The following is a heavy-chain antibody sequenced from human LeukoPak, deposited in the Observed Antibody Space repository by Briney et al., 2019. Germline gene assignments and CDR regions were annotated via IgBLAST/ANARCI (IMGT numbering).Heavy chain of an antibody. Sequence: GGSLRLSCAASGFTVSSNYMSWVRQAPGKGLEWVSVIYSGGSTYYADSVKGRFTISRDNSKNTLYLQMNSLRAEDTAVYYCARDSPYYYDSSSWWGQGTLVTVSS. CDR2: IYSGGST. V-gene: IGHV3-66*01. D-gene: IGHD3-22*01. J-gene: IGHJ4*02. CDR1: GFTVSSNY. CDR3: ARDSPYYYDSSSW.